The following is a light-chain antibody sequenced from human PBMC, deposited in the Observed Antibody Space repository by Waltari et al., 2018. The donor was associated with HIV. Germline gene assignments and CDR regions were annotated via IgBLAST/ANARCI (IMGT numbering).Light chain of an antibody. CDR1: RSHIGAYDS. Sequence: QSALTQPPSASGSLGQSVTISCTGSRSHIGAYDSVSWFQQHPRSAPKLLLYEVTRRPSTVSDRFSGSRSGSTAFLTVAGLQPDDEATYFCSSYGDSLRVLFGGGTNVTFL. V-gene: IGLV2-8*01. CDR2: EVT. CDR3: SSYGDSLRVL. J-gene: IGLJ3*02.